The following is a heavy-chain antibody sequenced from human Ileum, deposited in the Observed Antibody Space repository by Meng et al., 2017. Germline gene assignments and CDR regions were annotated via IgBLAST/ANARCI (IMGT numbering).Heavy chain of an antibody. CDR2: TYYRSKWFN. V-gene: IGHV6-1*01. J-gene: IGHJ4*02. CDR3: ARGGGSYYHFDY. CDR1: GDSVSSNSAA. Sequence: QVPLQQSGPGLVKPSQTLSLPCAISGDSVSSNSAAWNWIRQSPSRGLEWLGRTYYRSKWFNEYAVSVKSRITINPDTSENQFSLQLNSVTPEDAAVYYCARGGGSYYHFDYWGQGTLVTVSS. D-gene: IGHD1-26*01.